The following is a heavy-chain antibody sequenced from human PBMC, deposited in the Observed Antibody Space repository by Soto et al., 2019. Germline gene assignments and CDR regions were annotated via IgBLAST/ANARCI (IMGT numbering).Heavy chain of an antibody. CDR1: GFTFDDYA. CDR3: ATSHYDTTGNFDAFEI. V-gene: IGHV3-9*01. Sequence: EVRLVESGGGLVQPGRSLRLSCAASGFTFDDYAMHWVRQAPGKGLEWVSGISWNSGSLDYTDSMQGRFTISRDNAKNSLYLQMNSLRPEDTALYYCATSHYDTTGNFDAFEIWGQGTMVTVSS. D-gene: IGHD3-22*01. J-gene: IGHJ3*02. CDR2: ISWNSGSL.